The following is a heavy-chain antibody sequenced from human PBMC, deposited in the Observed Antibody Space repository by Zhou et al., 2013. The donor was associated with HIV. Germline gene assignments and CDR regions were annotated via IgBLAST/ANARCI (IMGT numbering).Heavy chain of an antibody. J-gene: IGHJ5*02. CDR3: ARALYYDFWSGYQYNWFDP. CDR1: GYTFTSYG. Sequence: QVQLVQSGAEVRKPGASVKVSCKASGYTFTSYGISWVRQAPGQGLEWMGWISAYNGNTNYAQKLQGRVTMTTDTSTSTAYMELRSLRSDDTAVYYCARALYYDFWSGYQYNWFDPGAREPWSPSPQ. V-gene: IGHV1-18*01. CDR2: ISAYNGNT. D-gene: IGHD3-3*01.